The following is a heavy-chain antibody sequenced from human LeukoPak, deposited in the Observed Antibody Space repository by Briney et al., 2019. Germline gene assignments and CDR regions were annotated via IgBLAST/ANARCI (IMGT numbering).Heavy chain of an antibody. CDR1: GGSISSGGYY. V-gene: IGHV4-31*03. D-gene: IGHD1-14*01. CDR3: ARDVEIRKWFDP. J-gene: IGHJ5*02. Sequence: SQTLSLTCTVSGGSISSGGYYWSWIRQYPGKGLEWIGYVYYSGSTHYNPSLKSRVTISVDTSKNQFSLKLTSVTAADTAVYYCARDVEIRKWFDPWGQGTLVTVSS. CDR2: VYYSGST.